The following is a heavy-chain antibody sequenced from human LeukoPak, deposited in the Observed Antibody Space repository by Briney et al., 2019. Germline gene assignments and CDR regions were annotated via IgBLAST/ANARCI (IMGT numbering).Heavy chain of an antibody. V-gene: IGHV1-46*01. CDR3: ARDPYDSSGSYLERYGMDV. J-gene: IGHJ6*02. Sequence: ASVKVSCKASGYTFTSYFMHWVRQAPGQGLEWMGIINPSGGSTSYAQKFQGRATMTRDTSTSTVYMELSSLRSEDTAVYYCARDPYDSSGSYLERYGMDVWGQGTTVTVSS. CDR2: INPSGGST. CDR1: GYTFTSYF. D-gene: IGHD3-22*01.